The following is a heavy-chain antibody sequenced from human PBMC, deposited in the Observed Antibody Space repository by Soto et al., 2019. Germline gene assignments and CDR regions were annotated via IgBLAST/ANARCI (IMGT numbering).Heavy chain of an antibody. CDR2: IYDSGST. V-gene: IGHV4-59*01. Sequence: QVQLQESGPGLVKPSETLSLTCTVSGGSISSYYWSWIRQPPGKGLEWIGYIYDSGSTNYNPPLKSPVTIAVDTSKYQFSLKLTSVTAADTAVYYCAAPPRYWGQGTLVTVSS. CDR3: AAPPRY. J-gene: IGHJ4*02. CDR1: GGSISSYY.